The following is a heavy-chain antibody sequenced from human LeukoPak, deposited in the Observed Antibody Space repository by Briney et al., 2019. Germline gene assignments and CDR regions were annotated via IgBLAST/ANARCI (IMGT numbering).Heavy chain of an antibody. Sequence: GASVKVSCKASGYTFTSNGISWVRQAPGQGLEWMGWISAYNGNTNYAQKLQGRVTMTTDTSTSTAYMELRSLRSDDTAVYYCARAYCSSSSCYRIPVYYYYYMDVWGKGTTVTVSS. CDR2: ISAYNGNT. D-gene: IGHD2-2*01. CDR3: ARAYCSSSSCYRIPVYYYYYMDV. CDR1: GYTFTSNG. J-gene: IGHJ6*03. V-gene: IGHV1-18*01.